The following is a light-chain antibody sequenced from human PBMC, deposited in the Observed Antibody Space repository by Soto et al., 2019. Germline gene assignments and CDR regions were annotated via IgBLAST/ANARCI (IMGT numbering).Light chain of an antibody. CDR1: ENLRTF. CDR3: QQRSIWPLI. V-gene: IGKV3-11*01. J-gene: IGKJ4*01. CDR2: DAS. Sequence: EIVLTQSPATLSLSPGERATLSCRATENLRTFLAWYQQKAGQAPRLLIYDASNRATGIPDRFSGSGSGTDFTLTISNLEPEDSAVYYCQQRSIWPLIFGGGTKVDIK.